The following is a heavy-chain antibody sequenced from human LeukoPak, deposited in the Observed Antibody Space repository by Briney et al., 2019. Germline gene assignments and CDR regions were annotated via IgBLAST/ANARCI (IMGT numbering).Heavy chain of an antibody. V-gene: IGHV3-21*01. J-gene: IGHJ6*02. D-gene: IGHD4-17*01. CDR1: GFTFSSYS. Sequence: PGGSLRLSCAASGFTFSSYSFNWVRQAPGKGLEWVSSISTRSIFIYYADSVKGRFTISRDNSKNTLYLQMNSLRAEDTAVYYCAREGVVDYGDYPGQYYGMDVWGQGTTVTVSS. CDR2: ISTRSIFI. CDR3: AREGVVDYGDYPGQYYGMDV.